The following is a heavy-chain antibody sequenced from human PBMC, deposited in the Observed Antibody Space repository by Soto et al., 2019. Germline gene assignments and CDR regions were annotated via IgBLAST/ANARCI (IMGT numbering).Heavy chain of an antibody. D-gene: IGHD2-21*02. CDR1: GFSFSVHS. Sequence: VESGGGLVYPGGSLRLSCVASGFSFSVHSMNWVRQAPGKGLQWISYISSNSETTYYADSVKGRFTVSRDNAKNALFLQMNSLRDDDTATYYCARLPKGSLVTAWGQGARVTVSS. CDR2: ISSNSETT. CDR3: ARLPKGSLVTA. J-gene: IGHJ4*02. V-gene: IGHV3-48*02.